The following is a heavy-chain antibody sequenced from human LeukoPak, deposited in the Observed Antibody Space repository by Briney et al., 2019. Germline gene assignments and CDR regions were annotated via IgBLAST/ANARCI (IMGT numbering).Heavy chain of an antibody. CDR3: AKGGSWLNDAFDI. Sequence: PGGSLRLSCAASGFTFSSYVLNWVRQAPGKGLKWVSAISGSGGSAYYADSVKGRFTISRDNSKNTLYLQLNSLRGEDTAVYYCAKGGSWLNDAFDIWGQGTMVTVSS. J-gene: IGHJ3*02. D-gene: IGHD1-26*01. CDR2: ISGSGGSA. CDR1: GFTFSSYV. V-gene: IGHV3-23*01.